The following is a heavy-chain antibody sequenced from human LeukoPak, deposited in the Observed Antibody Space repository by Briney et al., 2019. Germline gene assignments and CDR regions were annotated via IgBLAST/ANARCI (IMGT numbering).Heavy chain of an antibody. Sequence: GGSLRLSCAASGFTFSSYAMSWVRQAPGKGLEWVSAISGSGGSTYYADSVKGRFTISRDNSKNTLYLQMNSLRAEDTAVYYCAKAITMIVVEDWFDPWGQGTLVTVSS. CDR2: ISGSGGST. J-gene: IGHJ5*02. V-gene: IGHV3-23*01. CDR3: AKAITMIVVEDWFDP. D-gene: IGHD3-22*01. CDR1: GFTFSSYA.